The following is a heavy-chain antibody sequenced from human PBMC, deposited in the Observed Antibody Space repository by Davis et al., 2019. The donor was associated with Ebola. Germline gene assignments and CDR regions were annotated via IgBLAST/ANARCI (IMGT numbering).Heavy chain of an antibody. CDR1: GGSISSHY. V-gene: IGHV4-59*11. CDR3: ARDPGYSSGWRPGFDY. Sequence: PSETLSLTCTVSGGSISSHYWSWIRQPPGKGLEWIGYIYYSGSTNYNPSLKSRVTISVDTSKNQFSLKLSSVTAADTAVYYCARDPGYSSGWRPGFDYWGQGTLVTVSS. J-gene: IGHJ4*02. CDR2: IYYSGST. D-gene: IGHD6-19*01.